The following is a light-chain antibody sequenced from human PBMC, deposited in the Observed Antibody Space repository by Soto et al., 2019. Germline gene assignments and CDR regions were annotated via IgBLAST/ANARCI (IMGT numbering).Light chain of an antibody. CDR2: AAS. CDR1: QSVTSSY. J-gene: IGKJ4*01. V-gene: IGKV3-20*01. Sequence: EIVLTKSPGTLSLSPGERATLSCRASQSVTSSYLAWYQQKPGQAPRLLIYAASSMATGIPDRFSGSGSGTDFTLTISRLEPEDFAVYYCQQYGYSQTFGGGTKV. CDR3: QQYGYSQT.